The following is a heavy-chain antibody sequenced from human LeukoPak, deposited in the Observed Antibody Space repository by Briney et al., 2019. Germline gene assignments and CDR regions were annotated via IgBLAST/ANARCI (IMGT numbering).Heavy chain of an antibody. D-gene: IGHD3-22*01. Sequence: GGSLRLSCAASGFTFSDYYMSWIRQAPGKGLEWVSYISSSGSTKYYADSVKGRFTISRDNAKNSLCLQMNSLRAEDTAVYYCARVLGYYDSSGPHFDYWGQGTLVTVSS. CDR2: ISSSGSTK. CDR3: ARVLGYYDSSGPHFDY. CDR1: GFTFSDYY. V-gene: IGHV3-11*01. J-gene: IGHJ4*02.